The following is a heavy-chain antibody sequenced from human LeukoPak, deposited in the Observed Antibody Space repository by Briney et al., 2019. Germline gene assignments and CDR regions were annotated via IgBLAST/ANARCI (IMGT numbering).Heavy chain of an antibody. Sequence: GASVKVSCKASVGTFSSYAISWVRQAPGQGLEWMGRIIPILGIANYAQKFQGRVTITADKSTSTAYMELSSLRSEDTAVYYCARDPAYGSGSYLSPNYFDYWGQGTLVTVSS. CDR2: IIPILGIA. V-gene: IGHV1-69*04. D-gene: IGHD3-10*01. J-gene: IGHJ4*02. CDR3: ARDPAYGSGSYLSPNYFDY. CDR1: VGTFSSYA.